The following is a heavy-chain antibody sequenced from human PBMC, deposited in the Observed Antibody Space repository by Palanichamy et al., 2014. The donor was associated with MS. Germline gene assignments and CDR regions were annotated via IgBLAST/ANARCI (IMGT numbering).Heavy chain of an antibody. Sequence: QVQLAESGGGVVQPGRSLRLSCVASGFTFSSFGMHWVRLAPGKGLEWVAVIWYDGSNKYYGDSVKGRFTISRDNSENAVYLEMNSLRDEDTAVYFCARDGDAYYTSGTYYYYMDAWGKGTTVSVSS. V-gene: IGHV3-33*08. CDR3: ARDGDAYYTSGTYYYYMDA. CDR1: GFTFSSFG. D-gene: IGHD3-10*01. CDR2: IWYDGSNK. J-gene: IGHJ6*03.